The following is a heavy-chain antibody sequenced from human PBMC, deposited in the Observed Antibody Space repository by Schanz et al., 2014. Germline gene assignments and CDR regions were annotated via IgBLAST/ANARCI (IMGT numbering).Heavy chain of an antibody. J-gene: IGHJ4*02. D-gene: IGHD3-9*01. CDR1: GYTFTSYG. CDR3: AREAADFYDIMTEEDY. V-gene: IGHV1-18*01. CDR2: ISAYNGNT. Sequence: QIQLVQSGPEVKKPGATVKVSCKASGYTFTSYGISWVRQAPGQGLEWMGWISAYNGNTKYPQKLQGRVTITTDTATSTASMELRSLRSDDTAVYYCAREAADFYDIMTEEDYWGQGTLVTVSS.